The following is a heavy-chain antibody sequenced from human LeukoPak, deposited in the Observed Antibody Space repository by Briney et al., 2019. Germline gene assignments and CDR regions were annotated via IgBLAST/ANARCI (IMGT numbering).Heavy chain of an antibody. CDR1: GFTFSSYA. CDR2: ISYDGSNK. J-gene: IGHJ4*02. V-gene: IGHV3-30*04. D-gene: IGHD3-22*01. Sequence: PGGSLRLSCAASGFTFSSYAMHWVRQAPGKGLEWVAVISYDGSNKYYADSVKGRFTISRDNSKNTLYLQMNSLRAEDTAVYYCAKDAYDSSGYSYLDYWGQGTLVTVSS. CDR3: AKDAYDSSGYSYLDY.